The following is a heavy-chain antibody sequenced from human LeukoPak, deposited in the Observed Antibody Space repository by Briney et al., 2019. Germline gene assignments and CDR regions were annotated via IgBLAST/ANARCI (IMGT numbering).Heavy chain of an antibody. Sequence: PGGSLRLSCAASGFTFSSYGMSWVRQAPGKGLEWVSAISGSGGSTYYADSVKGRFTISRDNSKNTLYLQMNSLRAEDTAVYYCAKDQGDSSSWYDGLDYWGQGTLVTVSS. D-gene: IGHD6-13*01. CDR1: GFTFSSYG. CDR3: AKDQGDSSSWYDGLDY. V-gene: IGHV3-23*01. J-gene: IGHJ4*02. CDR2: ISGSGGST.